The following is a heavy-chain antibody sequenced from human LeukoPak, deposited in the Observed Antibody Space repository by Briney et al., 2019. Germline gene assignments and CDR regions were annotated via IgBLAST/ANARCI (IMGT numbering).Heavy chain of an antibody. CDR2: IKQDGSDK. D-gene: IGHD3-10*01. CDR3: AKYSYGSGTSFDP. J-gene: IGHJ5*02. CDR1: GFTFSSYG. Sequence: GGSLRLSCAASGFTFSSYGMHWVRQAPGKGLEWVANIKQDGSDKNYVDSVKGRFTISRDNAKNSLYLQMNSLRVEDTAVYYCAKYSYGSGTSFDPWGQGTLVTVSS. V-gene: IGHV3-7*01.